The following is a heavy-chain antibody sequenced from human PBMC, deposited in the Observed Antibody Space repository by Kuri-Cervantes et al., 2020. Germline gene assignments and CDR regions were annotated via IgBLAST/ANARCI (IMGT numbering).Heavy chain of an antibody. J-gene: IGHJ4*01. Sequence: GESLKLSCAASGFTFSDYYMSWIRQAPGKGPEWVSYISSGGVTIYYADSVKGRFTISRDNAKNSLYLQMNSLRAEDTAVYYCARGLHYYESSGYPYWGHGTLVTVSS. CDR2: ISSGGVTI. D-gene: IGHD3-22*01. CDR1: GFTFSDYY. V-gene: IGHV3-11*01. CDR3: ARGLHYYESSGYPY.